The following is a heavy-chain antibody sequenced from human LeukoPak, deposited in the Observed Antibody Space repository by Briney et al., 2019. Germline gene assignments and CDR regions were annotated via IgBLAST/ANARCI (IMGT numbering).Heavy chain of an antibody. J-gene: IGHJ4*02. D-gene: IGHD6-19*01. CDR3: ARNRYSSGWYYFDY. CDR1: GGSISSYY. V-gene: IGHV4-59*01. Sequence: SETLSLTCSVAGGSISSYYWSWIRQPPGKGLEWIGYIYYSGSTNYNPSLKSRVTISVDTSKNQFSLRLSSVTAADTAVYYCARNRYSSGWYYFDYWGQGTLVTVSS. CDR2: IYYSGST.